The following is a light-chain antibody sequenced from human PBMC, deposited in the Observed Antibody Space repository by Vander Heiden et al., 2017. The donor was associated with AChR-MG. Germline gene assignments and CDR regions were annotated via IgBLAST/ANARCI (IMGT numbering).Light chain of an antibody. Sequence: EIVLTQSPGTLSLSPGERATLSCRASQSVSSSYLAWYQQKPGQAPRLLIYGASSRATGIPDRFSGSGSGTDFTLTISRLEPEDFAVYYCQQYGSEATFGPVTKVDIK. CDR2: GAS. CDR3: QQYGSEAT. J-gene: IGKJ3*01. CDR1: QSVSSSY. V-gene: IGKV3-20*01.